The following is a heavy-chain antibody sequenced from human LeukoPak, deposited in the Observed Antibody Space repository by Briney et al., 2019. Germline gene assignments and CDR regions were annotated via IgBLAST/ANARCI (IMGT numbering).Heavy chain of an antibody. V-gene: IGHV3-23*01. CDR1: GFTFSSYA. J-gene: IGHJ5*02. Sequence: GASLRLSCAASGFTFSSYAMSWVRQAPGKGLEWVSATSGSGGSTYYADFVKGRFTISRDNSKNTLYLQMNSLRAEDTAVYYCAKAGYCSSTSCRRGWFDPWGQGTLVTVSS. CDR3: AKAGYCSSTSCRRGWFDP. CDR2: TSGSGGST. D-gene: IGHD2-2*01.